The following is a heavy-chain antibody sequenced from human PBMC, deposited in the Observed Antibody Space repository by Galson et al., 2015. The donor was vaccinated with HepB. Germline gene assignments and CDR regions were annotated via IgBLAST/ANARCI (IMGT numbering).Heavy chain of an antibody. D-gene: IGHD1-26*01. J-gene: IGHJ5*02. CDR2: IYYSGTT. CDR1: GGSISSPDYH. CDR3: ARWGGGPTRWFDP. Sequence: TLSLTCTVSGGSISSPDYHWSWVRQHPGKGLEYIGYIYYSGTTYYNPSLKGRVTISVDTSKNQFSLKLSSVTAADTAMYYCARWGGGPTRWFDPWGQGTLVTVSS. V-gene: IGHV4-31*03.